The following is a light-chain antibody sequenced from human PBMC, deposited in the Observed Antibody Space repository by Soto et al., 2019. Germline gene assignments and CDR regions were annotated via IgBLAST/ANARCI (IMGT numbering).Light chain of an antibody. J-gene: IGKJ1*01. CDR3: HQSYTSPQT. Sequence: DIQITQSPSSPSASVGDTVTITCRASQSISGFLHWYQQKPGQAPKLLIYAASTLLGSVPPHFSGSGSGTDFSLTISGLQPEDFATSFCHQSYTSPQTFGQGT. CDR1: QSISGF. V-gene: IGKV1-39*01. CDR2: AAS.